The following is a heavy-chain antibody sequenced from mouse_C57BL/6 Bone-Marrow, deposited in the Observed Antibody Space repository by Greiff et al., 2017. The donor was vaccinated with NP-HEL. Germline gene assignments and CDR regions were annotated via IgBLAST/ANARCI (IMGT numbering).Heavy chain of an antibody. J-gene: IGHJ1*03. D-gene: IGHD2-3*01. CDR3: TRRGWLLLHWYFDV. CDR2: IDPETGGT. CDR1: GYTFTDYE. V-gene: IGHV1-15*01. Sequence: QVQLQQSGAELVRPGASVTLSCKASGYTFTDYEMHWVKQTPVHGLEWIGAIDPETGGTAYNQKFKGKAILTADKSSSTAYMELRSLTSEDSAVYYCTRRGWLLLHWYFDVWGTGTTVTVSS.